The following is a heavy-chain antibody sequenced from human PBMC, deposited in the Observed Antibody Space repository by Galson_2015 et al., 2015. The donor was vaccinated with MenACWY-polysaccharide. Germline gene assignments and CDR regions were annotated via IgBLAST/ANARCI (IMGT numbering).Heavy chain of an antibody. CDR3: VREGAGSGSWATIDHYLYYGMDV. D-gene: IGHD5-12*01. J-gene: IGHJ6*02. CDR1: GYTFTNYG. V-gene: IGHV1-18*01. CDR2: ISPYNGNT. Sequence: SVKVSCKASGYTFTNYGISWVRQAPGQGLQWMGWISPYNGNTEYAQNLQDRVTMTTDPSTNTAYMEVRSLRFGDTAVYYCVREGAGSGSWATIDHYLYYGMDVWGQGTTVTVSS.